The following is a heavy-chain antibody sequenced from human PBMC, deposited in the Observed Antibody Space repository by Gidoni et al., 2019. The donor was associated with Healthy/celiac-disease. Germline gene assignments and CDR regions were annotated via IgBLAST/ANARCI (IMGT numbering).Heavy chain of an antibody. D-gene: IGHD3-16*02. J-gene: IGHJ4*02. CDR1: GFPFSGSA. CDR3: TCDYVWGSYRYYY. V-gene: IGHV3-73*02. CDR2: IRSKANSYAT. Sequence: EVQLVESGGGLVQPGGSLKLSCAASGFPFSGSAMHWVRQASGKGLEWVGRIRSKANSYATAYAASVKGRFTISRDDSKNTAYLQMNSLKTEDTAVYYCTCDYVWGSYRYYYWGQGTLVTVSS.